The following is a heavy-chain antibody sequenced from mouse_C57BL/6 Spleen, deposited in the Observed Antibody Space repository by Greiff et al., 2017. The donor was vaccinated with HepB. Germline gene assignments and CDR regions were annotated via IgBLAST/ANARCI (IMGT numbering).Heavy chain of an antibody. CDR2: ISSGSSTI. CDR1: GFTFSDYG. D-gene: IGHD2-4*01. Sequence: EVMLVESGGGLVKPGGSLKLSCAASGFTFSDYGMHWVRQAPEKGLEWVAYISSGSSTIYYADTVKGRFTISRDNAKNTLFLQMTSLRSEDTAMYYCAIYDYDGDYYAMDYWGQGTSVTVSS. V-gene: IGHV5-17*01. J-gene: IGHJ4*01. CDR3: AIYDYDGDYYAMDY.